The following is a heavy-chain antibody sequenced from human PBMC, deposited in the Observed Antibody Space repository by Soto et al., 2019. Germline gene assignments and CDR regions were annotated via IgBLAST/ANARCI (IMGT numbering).Heavy chain of an antibody. V-gene: IGHV3-7*04. CDR1: GFTFSSYW. J-gene: IGHJ4*02. Sequence: GGSLRLSCAASGFTFSSYWMSWVRQAPGKGLEWLANIKQDGSEKYYVDSVKGRFTISRDNAKNSLYLQVNSLRVEDTAVYYCGRGAGIGEYGGQGTLVTVSS. CDR3: GRGAGIGEY. D-gene: IGHD3-10*01. CDR2: IKQDGSEK.